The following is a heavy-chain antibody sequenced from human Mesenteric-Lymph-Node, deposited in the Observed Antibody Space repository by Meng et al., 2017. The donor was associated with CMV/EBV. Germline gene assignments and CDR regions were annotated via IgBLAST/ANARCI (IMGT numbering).Heavy chain of an antibody. CDR1: GFTFSSYW. Sequence: GESLKISCAASGFTFSSYWMHWVRQAPGKGLVWVSRINSDGSSTSYADSVKGRFTISRDNAKNTLYLQMNSLRAEDTAVYYCVREMTARGVDAFDMWGQGTMVTVSS. CDR3: VREMTARGVDAFDM. CDR2: INSDGSST. J-gene: IGHJ3*02. D-gene: IGHD6-6*01. V-gene: IGHV3-74*01.